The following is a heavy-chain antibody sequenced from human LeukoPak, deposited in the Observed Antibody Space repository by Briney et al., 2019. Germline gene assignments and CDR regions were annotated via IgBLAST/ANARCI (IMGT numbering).Heavy chain of an antibody. V-gene: IGHV4-61*02. CDR2: LSNTGSS. CDR3: ARTGGGCGSTRCHEYFQY. Sequence: SETLSLTCNGSGGSISHGTYYWSWIRQPAGKGLEWIGRLSNTGSSDYNHSLKSRVSIVLNTSKNQFALKLNPVTAANTAVYYCARTGGGCGSTRCHEYFQYWGQGTPVTVSS. CDR1: GGSISHGTYY. J-gene: IGHJ1*01. D-gene: IGHD2-2*01.